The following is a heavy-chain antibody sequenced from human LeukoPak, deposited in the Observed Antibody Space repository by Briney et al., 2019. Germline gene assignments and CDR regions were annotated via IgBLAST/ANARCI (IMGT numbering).Heavy chain of an antibody. Sequence: SETLSLTCTVSGGSISSYYWSWIRQPPGKGLERIGYIYYSGSTNYNPSLKSRVTISVDTSKNQFSLKLSSVTAADTAVYYCARDQLFGSGGSWYVYWGQGTLVTVSS. V-gene: IGHV4-59*12. CDR1: GGSISSYY. CDR3: ARDQLFGSGGSWYVY. J-gene: IGHJ4*02. CDR2: IYYSGST. D-gene: IGHD6-13*01.